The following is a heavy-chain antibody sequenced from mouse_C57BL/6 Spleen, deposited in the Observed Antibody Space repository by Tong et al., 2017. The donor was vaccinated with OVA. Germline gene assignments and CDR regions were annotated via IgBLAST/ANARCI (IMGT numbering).Heavy chain of an antibody. V-gene: IGHV5-6*01. Sequence: EVQLQESGGDLVKPGGSLKLSCAASGFTFSSYGMSWVRQTPDKRLEWVATISSGGSYTYYPDSVKGRFTISRDNAKNTLYLQMSSRKSEDTAMYYCARHSTTVPGGYWGQGTTLTVSS. CDR2: ISSGGSYT. CDR1: GFTFSSYG. J-gene: IGHJ2*01. CDR3: ARHSTTVPGGY. D-gene: IGHD1-1*01.